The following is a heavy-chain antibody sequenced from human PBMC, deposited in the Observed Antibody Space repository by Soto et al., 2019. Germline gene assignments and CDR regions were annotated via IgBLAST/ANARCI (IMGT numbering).Heavy chain of an antibody. D-gene: IGHD2-15*01. V-gene: IGHV3-48*02. CDR2: ISTTSFTI. J-gene: IGHJ5*01. CDR3: ARDRCYDGTCYSASDS. Sequence: EVRLMESGGGFVQPGGSLRLSCAASGFRFSTYNMDWVRQAPGKGPEWIAHISTTSFTIYYADSVKGRFTISIDNDRNSLYLEMNSLRDEDTTVYYCARDRCYDGTCYSASDSWGQGTLVTVSS. CDR1: GFRFSTYN.